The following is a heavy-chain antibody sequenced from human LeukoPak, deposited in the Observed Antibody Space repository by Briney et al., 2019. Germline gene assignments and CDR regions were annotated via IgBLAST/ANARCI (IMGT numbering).Heavy chain of an antibody. J-gene: IGHJ4*02. D-gene: IGHD3-10*01. CDR3: ARDQGSGSGGGDFDY. V-gene: IGHV1-2*02. CDR2: INPNSGGT. Sequence: ASVKVSCKASGYTFTGYYMHWVRQAPGQGLEWMGWINPNSGGTSYAQKFQGRVTMTRDTTISTAYMELSRLRSDDTAVYYCARDQGSGSGGGDFDYWGQGTLVTVSS. CDR1: GYTFTGYY.